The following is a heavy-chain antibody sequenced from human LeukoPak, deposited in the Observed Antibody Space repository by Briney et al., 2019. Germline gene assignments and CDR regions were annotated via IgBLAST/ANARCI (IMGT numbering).Heavy chain of an antibody. D-gene: IGHD3-10*01. Sequence: QSGGSLRLSCAASGFTFSNFWMHWVRQAPGKGLVWVSHINSDESTTNYADSVRGRFTISRDNAKNTLYLQMNSLTAEDTAVYYCARGMRDYYGLDYWGQGTLVTVSS. CDR3: ARGMRDYYGLDY. CDR1: GFTFSNFW. CDR2: INSDESTT. V-gene: IGHV3-74*01. J-gene: IGHJ4*02.